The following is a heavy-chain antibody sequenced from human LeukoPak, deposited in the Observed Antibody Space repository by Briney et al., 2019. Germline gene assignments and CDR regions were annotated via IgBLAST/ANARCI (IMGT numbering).Heavy chain of an antibody. CDR2: INPNSGGT. J-gene: IGHJ4*02. CDR3: ARGPTGYSSSWSAY. CDR1: GYTFTGYY. Sequence: ASVKVSCKASGYTFTGYYMHWVRQAPGQGLEWMGRINPNSGGTNYAQKFQGRVTMTRDTSISTAYMELSRLRSDDTAVYYCARGPTGYSSSWSAYWGQGTLVTVSS. V-gene: IGHV1-2*06. D-gene: IGHD6-13*01.